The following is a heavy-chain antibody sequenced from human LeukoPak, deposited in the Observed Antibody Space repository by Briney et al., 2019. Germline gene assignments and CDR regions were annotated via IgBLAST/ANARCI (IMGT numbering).Heavy chain of an antibody. V-gene: IGHV3-23*01. CDR1: GFTFAKYA. J-gene: IGHJ4*02. Sequence: GGSLKLSCVGSGFTFAKYAMTWVREAPGKGLEWVSVISGSGNVTYYAESVKGRFTISRDNSKRTLYLQMDSLRAGDTAIYYCAKDRAGANWGQGTLVLVSS. CDR3: AKDRAGAN. CDR2: ISGSGNVT.